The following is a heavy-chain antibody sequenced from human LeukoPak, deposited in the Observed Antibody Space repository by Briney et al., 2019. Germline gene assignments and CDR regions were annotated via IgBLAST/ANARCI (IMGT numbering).Heavy chain of an antibody. D-gene: IGHD2-15*01. CDR1: GFTFSSYG. CDR3: AKDRERYCSGGSCYLFDY. V-gene: IGHV3-30*18. CDR2: ISYDGSNK. J-gene: IGHJ4*02. Sequence: PGGSLRLSCAASGFTFSSYGMHWVRQAPGKGLEWVAVISYDGSNKYYADSVKGRFTISRDNSKNTLYLQMNSLRAEDTAVYYCAKDRERYCSGGSCYLFDYWGQGTLVTVSP.